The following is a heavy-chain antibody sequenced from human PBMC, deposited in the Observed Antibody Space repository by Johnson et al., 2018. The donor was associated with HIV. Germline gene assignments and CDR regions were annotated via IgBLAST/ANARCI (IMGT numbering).Heavy chain of an antibody. J-gene: IGHJ3*02. Sequence: VQLVESGGGLVQPGGSLRLSCAASGFTFSSYWMHWVRQAPGKGLVWVSRINSDGSSTSYADSVKGRFTISRDNSKDTLYLQMDSLRAEDSALYYCARGRKDMEAADGLDNDAFDMWGQGTLVTVSS. V-gene: IGHV3-74*02. CDR1: GFTFSSYW. CDR3: ARGRKDMEAADGLDNDAFDM. D-gene: IGHD6-13*01. CDR2: INSDGSST.